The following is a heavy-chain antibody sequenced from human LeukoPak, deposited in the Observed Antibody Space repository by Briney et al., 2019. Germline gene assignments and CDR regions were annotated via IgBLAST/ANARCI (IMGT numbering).Heavy chain of an antibody. D-gene: IGHD3-10*01. J-gene: IGHJ6*02. CDR3: ARGRYYYGSGSYRPSYGMDV. CDR2: IHYTGTT. CDR1: GGSISNSY. Sequence: SETLSLTCTVSGGSISNSYWSWVRQPPGKGLEWIGYIHYTGTTNYNPSLKSRVAISVDTSKNQFSLKLSSVTAADTAVYYCARGRYYYGSGSYRPSYGMDVWGQGTTVTVSS. V-gene: IGHV4-59*01.